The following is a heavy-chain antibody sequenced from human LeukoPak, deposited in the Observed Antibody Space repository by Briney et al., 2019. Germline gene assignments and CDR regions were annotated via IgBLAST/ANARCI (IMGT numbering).Heavy chain of an antibody. J-gene: IGHJ4*02. CDR3: AINLRDGGDYFDY. CDR2: IIPIFGLA. V-gene: IGHV1-69*04. D-gene: IGHD5-24*01. Sequence: GASVKVSCKASGGTFSSYAISWVRQAPGQGLGWMGRIIPIFGLANYAQKFQGRVTITADKSTSTVYMELSSLRSEDTAVYYCAINLRDGGDYFDYWGQGTLVTVSS. CDR1: GGTFSSYA.